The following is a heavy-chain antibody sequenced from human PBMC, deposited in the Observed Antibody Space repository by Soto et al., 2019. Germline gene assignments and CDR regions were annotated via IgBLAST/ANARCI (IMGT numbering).Heavy chain of an antibody. Sequence: QVQLVQSGAEVKKPGSSVKVSCKASGGTFSSYAISWVRQAPGQGLEWMGGIIPIFGTANYAQKFQGRDTITADESTSTAYMELSSLRSEETAVYYCARALVIVATTTYYYYYGMDVWGQGTTVTVSS. CDR2: IIPIFGTA. V-gene: IGHV1-69*01. D-gene: IGHD5-12*01. CDR1: GGTFSSYA. J-gene: IGHJ6*02. CDR3: ARALVIVATTTYYYYYGMDV.